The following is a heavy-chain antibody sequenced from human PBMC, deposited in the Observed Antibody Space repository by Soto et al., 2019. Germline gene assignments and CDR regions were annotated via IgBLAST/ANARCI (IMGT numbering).Heavy chain of an antibody. D-gene: IGHD6-13*01. J-gene: IGHJ4*02. V-gene: IGHV3-23*01. Sequence: EVQLLESGGGLVQPGGSLRLSCAASGFTFSSYAMSWVRQAPGKGLEWVSAISGSGGSTYYADSVKGRFTISRDNSKNTLYVQMNSLRAEDTAVYYCAKLVLERSSSWYDYWGQGTLVTVSS. CDR1: GFTFSSYA. CDR2: ISGSGGST. CDR3: AKLVLERSSSWYDY.